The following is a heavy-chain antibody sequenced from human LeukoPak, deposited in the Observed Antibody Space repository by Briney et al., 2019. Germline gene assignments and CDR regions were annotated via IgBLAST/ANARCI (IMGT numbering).Heavy chain of an antibody. CDR1: GFTFSNYT. D-gene: IGHD5-24*01. J-gene: IGHJ3*02. CDR3: AREDGYNQRGDAFDI. CDR2: ISSRSSYI. Sequence: PGGSLRLSCAASGFTFSNYTMNWVRQAPGKGLEWVSSISSRSSYIYYADSVKGRFTISRDNAKNSLYLQMNSLRAEDTAVYYCAREDGYNQRGDAFDIWGQGTMVTVSS. V-gene: IGHV3-21*01.